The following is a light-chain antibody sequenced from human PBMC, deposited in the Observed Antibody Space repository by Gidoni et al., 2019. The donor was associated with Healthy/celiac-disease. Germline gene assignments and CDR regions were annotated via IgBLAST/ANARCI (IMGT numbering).Light chain of an antibody. J-gene: IGKJ4*01. CDR1: QSISSS. V-gene: IGKV1-39*01. Sequence: DIQMTQSPSSLSASVGERVTITCRASQSISSSLNWYQQKPGKAPKLLIYAASSLQSGVPSRFSGSGSGTDFTLTISSLQPEDFATYYCQQSYSTPRTFGGGTKVEIK. CDR2: AAS. CDR3: QQSYSTPRT.